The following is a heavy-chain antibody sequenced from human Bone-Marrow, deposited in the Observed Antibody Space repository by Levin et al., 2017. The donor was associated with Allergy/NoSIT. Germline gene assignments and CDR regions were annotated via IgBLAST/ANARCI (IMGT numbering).Heavy chain of an antibody. Sequence: PSETLSLDCTVSGGSIRSNSYYWGWIRQPPGKGLEWIGSIYYSGTTYYNSSLKSRVTISVDTSSNQFSLTVSSVTAADTAVYYCARQSRHYGTPDAFHIWGQGTMVTVSS. J-gene: IGHJ3*02. CDR1: GGSIRSNSYY. V-gene: IGHV4-39*01. D-gene: IGHD3-10*01. CDR2: IYYSGTT. CDR3: ARQSRHYGTPDAFHI.